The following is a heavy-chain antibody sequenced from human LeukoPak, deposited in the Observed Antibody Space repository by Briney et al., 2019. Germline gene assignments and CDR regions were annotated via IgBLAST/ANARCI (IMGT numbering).Heavy chain of an antibody. Sequence: GGSLRLSCAASGFTFSSYSMNWVRQAPGKGLEWVSSISSSSSYIYYADSVKGRFTISGDNAKNSLYLQMNSLRAEDTAVYYCARDSPSAYYFDYWGQGTLATVSS. D-gene: IGHD6-19*01. J-gene: IGHJ4*02. CDR3: ARDSPSAYYFDY. CDR2: ISSSSSYI. V-gene: IGHV3-21*01. CDR1: GFTFSSYS.